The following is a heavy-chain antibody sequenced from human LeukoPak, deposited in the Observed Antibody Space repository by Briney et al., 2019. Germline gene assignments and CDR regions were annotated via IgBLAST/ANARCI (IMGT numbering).Heavy chain of an antibody. V-gene: IGHV4-59*01. D-gene: IGHD2/OR15-2a*01. CDR1: GFTFSIYN. Sequence: GSLRLSCAASGFTFSIYNMNWVRQAPGKGLEWIGYIYYSGSTNYNPSLKSRVTISVDTSKNQFSLKLSSVTAADTAVYYCARISSLGNPPEFDPWGQGTLVTVSS. CDR3: ARISSLGNPPEFDP. J-gene: IGHJ5*02. CDR2: IYYSGST.